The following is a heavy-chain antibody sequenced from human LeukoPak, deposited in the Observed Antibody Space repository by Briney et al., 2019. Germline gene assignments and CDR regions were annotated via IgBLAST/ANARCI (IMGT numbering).Heavy chain of an antibody. CDR1: GYTFTSYA. CDR2: INTNTGNP. CDR3: ARSSALGMVRGVPHAFDI. V-gene: IGHV7-4-1*02. J-gene: IGHJ3*02. Sequence: ASVKVSCKASGYTFTSYAMNWVRQAPGQGLEWMGWINTNTGNPTYAQGFTGRFVFSLDTSVSTAYLQISSLKAEDTAVYYCARSSALGMVRGVPHAFDIWGQGTMVTVSS. D-gene: IGHD3-10*01.